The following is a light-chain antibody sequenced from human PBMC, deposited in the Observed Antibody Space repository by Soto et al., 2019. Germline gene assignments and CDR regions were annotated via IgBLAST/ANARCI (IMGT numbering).Light chain of an antibody. Sequence: EIVLTQSPATLSLSPGERATLSCRASQSVGSYLSWYQQKPGHAPRLLISDASNRATGITARFSGSGSGTDFTLTISSLEPEDFSVYYCQQRSNGHTINSGQGTRLEIK. CDR3: QQRSNGHTIN. V-gene: IGKV3-11*01. CDR2: DAS. CDR1: QSVGSY. J-gene: IGKJ5*01.